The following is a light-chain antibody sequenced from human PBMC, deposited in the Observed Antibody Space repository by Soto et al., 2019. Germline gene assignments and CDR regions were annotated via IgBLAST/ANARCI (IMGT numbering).Light chain of an antibody. CDR2: GAS. Sequence: EIVITQSPATLSVSPGERAPLSCRASQSIGNNLALLQQRPGQAPSLLFYGASTRAPGIPARFTASGSRTDFTLTISSLQSEDFAVYYCLQYGDWPPEYTFGQGTTVEI. V-gene: IGKV3-15*01. CDR1: QSIGNN. CDR3: LQYGDWPPEYT. J-gene: IGKJ2*01.